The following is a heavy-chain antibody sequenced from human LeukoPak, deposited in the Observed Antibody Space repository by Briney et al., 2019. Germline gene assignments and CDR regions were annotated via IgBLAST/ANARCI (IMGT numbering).Heavy chain of an antibody. CDR3: AREQWRYAFDI. V-gene: IGHV3-30*04. Sequence: GRSLRLSCAASGFTFSSYAMHWVRQAPGKGLEWVAVISYDGSNKYYADSVKGRFTISRDNSKNTLYLQMNSLRAEDTAVYYCAREQWRYAFDIWGQGTMVTVSS. CDR1: GFTFSSYA. D-gene: IGHD6-19*01. CDR2: ISYDGSNK. J-gene: IGHJ3*02.